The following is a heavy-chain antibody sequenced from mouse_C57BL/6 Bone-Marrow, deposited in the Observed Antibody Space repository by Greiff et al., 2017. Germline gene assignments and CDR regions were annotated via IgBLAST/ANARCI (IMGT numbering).Heavy chain of an antibody. Sequence: VKLQESDAELVKPGASVKISCKVSGYTFTDHTIHWMKQRPEQGLEWIGYIYPRDGSTKYNEKFKGKATLTADKSSSTAYMQLHSLTSEDSAVYFCARDDTTVVPYFDYWGQGTTLTVSS. CDR1: GYTFTDHT. D-gene: IGHD1-1*01. J-gene: IGHJ2*01. CDR2: IYPRDGST. V-gene: IGHV1-78*01. CDR3: ARDDTTVVPYFDY.